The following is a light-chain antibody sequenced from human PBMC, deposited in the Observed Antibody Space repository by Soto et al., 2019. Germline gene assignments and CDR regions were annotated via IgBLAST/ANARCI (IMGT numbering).Light chain of an antibody. J-gene: IGLJ1*01. CDR1: TSNIGAPYD. CDR2: GDN. CDR3: QSYDISLHNYV. V-gene: IGLV1-40*01. Sequence: ALTQPPSVSGAPGQRVSISCTGSTSNIGAPYDVHWYQHLPGTAPKLLIYGDNNRPSGVPDRFSGSKSGTSASLAITRLQAEDEADYYCQSYDISLHNYVFGTGTKVT.